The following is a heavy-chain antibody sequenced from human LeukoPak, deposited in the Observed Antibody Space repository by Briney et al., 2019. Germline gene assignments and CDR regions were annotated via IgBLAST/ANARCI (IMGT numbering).Heavy chain of an antibody. Sequence: PGGSLRLSCAASGFTFSSYAMSWVRQAPGKGLEWVSAISGSGGSTYYADSVKGRFTISRDNSKNTLYLQMNSLRAEDTAVYYCAKEDYYDSSGYYYRGFDYWGQGTLVTVSS. CDR2: ISGSGGST. CDR1: GFTFSSYA. CDR3: AKEDYYDSSGYYYRGFDY. V-gene: IGHV3-23*01. J-gene: IGHJ4*02. D-gene: IGHD3-22*01.